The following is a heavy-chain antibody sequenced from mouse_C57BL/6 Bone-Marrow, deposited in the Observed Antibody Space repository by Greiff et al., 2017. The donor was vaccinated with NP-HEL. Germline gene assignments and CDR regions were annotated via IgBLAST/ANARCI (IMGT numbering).Heavy chain of an antibody. CDR2: IWSGGST. V-gene: IGHV2-2*01. D-gene: IGHD2-4*01. J-gene: IGHJ4*01. CDR1: GFSLTSYG. CDR3: ARNYYDYDGGGYYAMDY. Sequence: QVQLQQSGPGLVQPSQSLSITCTVSGFSLTSYGVHWVRQSPGKGLEWLGVIWSGGSTDYNAAFISRLSISKDNSKSQVFFKMNSLQADDTAIYYCARNYYDYDGGGYYAMDYWGPGTSVTVSS.